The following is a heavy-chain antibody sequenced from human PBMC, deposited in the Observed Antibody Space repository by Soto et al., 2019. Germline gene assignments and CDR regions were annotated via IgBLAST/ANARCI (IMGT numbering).Heavy chain of an antibody. J-gene: IGHJ4*02. Sequence: QVQLQESGPGLVKPSQTLSLTCTVSGGSISSGGYYWGWIRQHPGKGLDCIGYIYYSGGTYYNPSLKSRITISVDTSKNQFSLKLSSVTAADTAVYYCAIAGSYSRDYWRQGTLVTVSS. D-gene: IGHD1-26*01. CDR2: IYYSGGT. V-gene: IGHV4-31*03. CDR3: AIAGSYSRDY. CDR1: GGSISSGGYY.